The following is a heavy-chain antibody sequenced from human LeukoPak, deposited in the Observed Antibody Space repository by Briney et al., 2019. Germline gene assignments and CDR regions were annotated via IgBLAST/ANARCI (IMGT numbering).Heavy chain of an antibody. CDR3: ARGYYYGSGSWAYYYYYMDV. CDR2: INAYNGNT. V-gene: IGHV1-18*01. CDR1: GYTFTSHG. Sequence: ASVKVSCKASGYTFTSHGISWVRQAPGQGLEWMGWINAYNGNTNYAQKLQGRVTMTTDTSTSTAYMELRSLRSDDTAVYYCARGYYYGSGSWAYYYYYMDVWGKGTTVTISS. D-gene: IGHD3-10*01. J-gene: IGHJ6*03.